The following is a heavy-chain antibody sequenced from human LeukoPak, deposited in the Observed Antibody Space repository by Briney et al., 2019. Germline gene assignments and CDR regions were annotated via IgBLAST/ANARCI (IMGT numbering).Heavy chain of an antibody. CDR3: AREGGGDILTGYYDY. J-gene: IGHJ4*02. CDR2: IIPIFGTA. D-gene: IGHD3-9*01. CDR1: GGTFSSYA. V-gene: IGHV1-69*06. Sequence: SVKVSCKASGGTFSSYAISWVRQAPGQGLEWMGGIIPIFGTANYAQKFQGRVTITADKSTSTAYMELSSLRSEDTAVYYGAREGGGDILTGYYDYWGQGTLVTVSS.